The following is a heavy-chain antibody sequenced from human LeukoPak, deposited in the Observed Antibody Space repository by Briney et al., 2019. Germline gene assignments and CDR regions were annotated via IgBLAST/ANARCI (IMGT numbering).Heavy chain of an antibody. D-gene: IGHD1-7*01. CDR1: GFTFSSYA. CDR3: AKTPTGTTNYFDC. Sequence: GGSLRLSCAASGFTFSSYAMSWVREAPGKGLEWVSAISGSGGSTYYADSVKGRFTISRDNSKNTLYLQMNSLRAEDKAVYYCAKTPTGTTNYFDCWGQGTLVTVSS. CDR2: ISGSGGST. J-gene: IGHJ4*02. V-gene: IGHV3-23*01.